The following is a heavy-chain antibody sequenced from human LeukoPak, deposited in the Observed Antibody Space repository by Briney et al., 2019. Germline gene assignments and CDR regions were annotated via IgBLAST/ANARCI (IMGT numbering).Heavy chain of an antibody. CDR1: GDSLNSYY. CDR2: MFYSGSS. D-gene: IGHD6-25*01. Sequence: PSETLSLTCTVSGDSLNSYYWSWIRQPPGERLQWIGYMFYSGSSNYNASLRSRVAISVDTSKNQFSLKLTSVTAADTAVNYCAGRAARFFDYWGQGILVTVSS. CDR3: AGRAARFFDY. V-gene: IGHV4-59*01. J-gene: IGHJ4*02.